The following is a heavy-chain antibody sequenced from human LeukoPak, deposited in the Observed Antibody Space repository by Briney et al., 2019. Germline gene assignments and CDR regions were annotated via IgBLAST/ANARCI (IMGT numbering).Heavy chain of an antibody. D-gene: IGHD3-22*01. CDR1: GFTFSNYW. CDR2: IKYDEVEK. Sequence: GGSLRLSCAASGFTFSNYWMSWVRQAPGKGLEWVANIKYDEVEKYHVDSVKGRFTISRDNAKKSLYLQMNSLRAEDTAVYYCARAVWYYDSSGYYEDYWGQGTLVTVSS. CDR3: ARAVWYYDSSGYYEDY. J-gene: IGHJ4*02. V-gene: IGHV3-7*03.